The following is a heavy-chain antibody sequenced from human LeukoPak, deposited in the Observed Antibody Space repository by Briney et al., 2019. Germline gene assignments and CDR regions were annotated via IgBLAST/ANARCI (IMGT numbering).Heavy chain of an antibody. D-gene: IGHD3-10*01. J-gene: IGHJ4*02. CDR3: ARETVRGVFDY. Sequence: GGSLRLSCAASGFTVSSNYMSWVRQAPGKGLEWVSVIYSGGSTSYADSVKGRFTISRDNSKNKLYLQMLRLRAEDTAVYYCARETVRGVFDYWGQGTLVTVSS. CDR1: GFTVSSNY. CDR2: IYSGGST. V-gene: IGHV3-53*01.